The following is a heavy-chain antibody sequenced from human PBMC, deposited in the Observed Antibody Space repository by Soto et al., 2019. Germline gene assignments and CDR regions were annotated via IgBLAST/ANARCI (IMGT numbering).Heavy chain of an antibody. V-gene: IGHV3-23*01. D-gene: IGHD2-15*01. J-gene: IGHJ4*01. Sequence: GGSLRLSCAASGFTFSSYAMSWVRQAPGKGLEWVSAISGSGGSTYYADSVKGRFTISRDNSKNTLYLQMNSLRAADTAVYYCATRFLGPRSFYCSGDRCDFLAYWAQGSLETGSS. CDR2: ISGSGGST. CDR1: GFTFSSYA. CDR3: ATRFLGPRSFYCSGDRCDFLAY.